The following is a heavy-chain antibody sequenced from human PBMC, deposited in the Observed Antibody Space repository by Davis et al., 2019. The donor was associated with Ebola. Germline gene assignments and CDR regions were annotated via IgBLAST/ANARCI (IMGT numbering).Heavy chain of an antibody. J-gene: IGHJ6*02. CDR3: ARQGTGTGMDV. CDR1: GFTLSSYW. CDR2: ISSSGSAI. D-gene: IGHD1-1*01. V-gene: IGHV3-48*04. Sequence: GESLKISCAASGFTLSSYWMSWVRQAPGKGLEWVSYISSSGSAIYYADSVKGRFTISRDNAKNSLYLQMNSLRVEDTAVYYCARQGTGTGMDVWGQGTTVTVSS.